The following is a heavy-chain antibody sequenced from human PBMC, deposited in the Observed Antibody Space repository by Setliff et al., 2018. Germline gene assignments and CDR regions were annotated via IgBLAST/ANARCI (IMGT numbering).Heavy chain of an antibody. J-gene: IGHJ4*02. CDR2: THTDGITI. CDR3: AKPQVELRWGFES. V-gene: IGHV3-48*03. Sequence: GGSLRLSCEASGFTFRTYEMIWVRQAPGKGLERVSKTHTDGITIYSDSVRGRFTISRDSAKNSLHLQMTSLSAEDTAVYYCAKPQVELRWGFESWGQGTQVTVSS. D-gene: IGHD1-26*01. CDR1: GFTFRTYE.